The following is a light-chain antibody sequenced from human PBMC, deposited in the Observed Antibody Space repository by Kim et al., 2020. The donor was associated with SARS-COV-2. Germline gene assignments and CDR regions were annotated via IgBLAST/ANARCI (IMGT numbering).Light chain of an antibody. CDR3: QQYGSSPYT. CDR2: GAS. Sequence: LSPGERATRSCRASQSVSSSYLAWYQQKPGQAPRLLIYGASSRATGIPDRFSGSESGTDFTLTISRLEPEDFAVYYCQQYGSSPYTFGQGTKLEI. CDR1: QSVSSSY. V-gene: IGKV3-20*01. J-gene: IGKJ2*01.